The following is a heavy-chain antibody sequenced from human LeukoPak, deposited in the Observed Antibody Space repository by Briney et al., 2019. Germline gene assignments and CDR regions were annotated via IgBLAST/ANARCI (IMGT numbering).Heavy chain of an antibody. CDR1: GFTFSSYA. CDR2: IRSKAYGGTT. J-gene: IGHJ6*03. CDR3: TRESGGRFGELDYYYMDV. Sequence: PGGSLRLSCAASGFTFSSYAMSWVRQAPGKGLEWVGFIRSKAYGGTTEYAASVKGRFTISRDDSKSIAYLQMNSLKTEDTAVCYCTRESGGRFGELDYYYMDVWGKGTTVTVSS. V-gene: IGHV3-49*04. D-gene: IGHD3-10*01.